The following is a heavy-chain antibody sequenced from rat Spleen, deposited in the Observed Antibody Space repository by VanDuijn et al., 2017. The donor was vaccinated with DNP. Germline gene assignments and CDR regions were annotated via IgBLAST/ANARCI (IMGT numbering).Heavy chain of an antibody. V-gene: IGHV5-20*01. Sequence: EVQLVESGGGLVQPGRSLKFSCAASGFTFSDYYMAWVRQAPTKGLEWVASISSDGGSTYYRDSVKGRFTISRDNAKSSLYLQMNSLKSEDAATYYCARQDYSNYNYFDYWGQGVMVTVSS. CDR3: ARQDYSNYNYFDY. CDR1: GFTFSDYY. CDR2: ISSDGGST. D-gene: IGHD1-2*01. J-gene: IGHJ2*01.